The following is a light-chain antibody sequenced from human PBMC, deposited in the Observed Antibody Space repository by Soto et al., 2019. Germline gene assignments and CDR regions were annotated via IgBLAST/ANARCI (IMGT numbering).Light chain of an antibody. V-gene: IGKV1D-16*01. J-gene: IGKJ5*01. CDR2: AAS. Sequence: SPARVYASVGARLIKNSRAGQGISSGVAWYQQKPEKAPKSQIYAASSLQSGVPSRFIVSRSGTDFTLPISSLLPEDLPTYYCQQSNSYPRAFGQGTRLEIK. CDR3: QQSNSYPRA. CDR1: QGISSG.